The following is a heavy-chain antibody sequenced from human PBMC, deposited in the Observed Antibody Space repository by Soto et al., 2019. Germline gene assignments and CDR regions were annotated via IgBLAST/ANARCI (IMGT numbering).Heavy chain of an antibody. J-gene: IGHJ4*02. Sequence: PSETLSLTCAVYGGSFSGYYWSWIRQPPGKGLEWIGETNHSGSTNYNPSLKSRVTISVDTSKNQFSLKLSSVTAADTAVYYCARGLVVAATPGYYFDYWGQGTLVTVSS. D-gene: IGHD2-15*01. V-gene: IGHV4-34*01. CDR2: TNHSGST. CDR1: GGSFSGYY. CDR3: ARGLVVAATPGYYFDY.